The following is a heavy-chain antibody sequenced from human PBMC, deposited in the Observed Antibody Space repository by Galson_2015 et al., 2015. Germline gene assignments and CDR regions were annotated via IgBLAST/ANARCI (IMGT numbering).Heavy chain of an antibody. CDR1: GGSIRNANAY. V-gene: IGHV4-30-4*08. CDR3: AKGEGYALVWFDS. Sequence: TLSLTCSVSGGSIRNANAYWTWIRQAPGKGLEWIGFIYHAGTTYYSASLESRLTLEVDTSKNQFSLKLRSVTAADTALYYCAKGEGYALVWFDSWGQGIPVTVSS. J-gene: IGHJ5*01. D-gene: IGHD5-18*01. CDR2: IYHAGTT.